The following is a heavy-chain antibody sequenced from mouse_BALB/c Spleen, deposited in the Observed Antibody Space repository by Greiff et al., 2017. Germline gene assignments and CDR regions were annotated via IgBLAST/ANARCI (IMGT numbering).Heavy chain of an antibody. V-gene: IGHV5-6*01. Sequence: EVHLVESGGDLVKPGGSLKLSCAASGFTFSSYGMSWVRQTPDKRLEWVATISSGGSYTYYPDSVKGRVTISRDNAKNTLYLQMSSLKSEYTAMYYGARHGLYNWDYYAMDYWGQGTSVTVSS. J-gene: IGHJ4*01. CDR1: GFTFSSYG. CDR2: ISSGGSYT. CDR3: ARHGLYNWDYYAMDY. D-gene: IGHD4-1*02.